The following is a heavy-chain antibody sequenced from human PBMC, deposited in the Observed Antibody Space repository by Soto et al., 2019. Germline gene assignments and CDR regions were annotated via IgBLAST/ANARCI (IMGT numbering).Heavy chain of an antibody. CDR2: VNHSVTA. J-gene: IGHJ2*01. V-gene: IGHV4-34*01. Sequence: XATLSLTCAVYGGSVSGDYWSWIRQPPGKGLEWVGEVNHSVTATYDPSLKRRGTISVDTSKNQFSLKLISVTAAATAVYYCARDRCRGGSCYSAFYFDLCGRGTLVTVSS. D-gene: IGHD2-15*01. CDR1: GGSVSGDY. CDR3: ARDRCRGGSCYSAFYFDL.